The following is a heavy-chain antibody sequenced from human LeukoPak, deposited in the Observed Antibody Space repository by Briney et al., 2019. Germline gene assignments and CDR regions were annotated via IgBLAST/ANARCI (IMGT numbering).Heavy chain of an antibody. CDR1: GGTFSSYA. J-gene: IGHJ4*02. V-gene: IGHV1-69*04. Sequence: SVTVSCKASGGTFSSYAISWVRQAPGQGLEWMGRIIPIFGIANYAQKFQGRVTITADKSTSTAYMELSSLRSEDTAVYYCARGVGSGWAYFDYWGQGTLVTVSS. CDR2: IIPIFGIA. CDR3: ARGVGSGWAYFDY. D-gene: IGHD6-19*01.